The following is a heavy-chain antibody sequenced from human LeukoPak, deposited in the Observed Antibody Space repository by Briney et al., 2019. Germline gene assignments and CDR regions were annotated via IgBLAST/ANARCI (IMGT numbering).Heavy chain of an antibody. Sequence: SGPTLVNPTQTLTLTCTFSGFSLSTSGVGVGWIRQPPGKAPEWLTLIYWDDDKRYSPSLKSRLTVTKDTSKNQVVLTMTNMDPVDTATYYCAQFIAAAGTGNVPWRYWGQGTLVTVSS. J-gene: IGHJ4*02. D-gene: IGHD6-13*01. V-gene: IGHV2-5*02. CDR3: AQFIAAAGTGNVPWRY. CDR2: IYWDDDK. CDR1: GFSLSTSGVG.